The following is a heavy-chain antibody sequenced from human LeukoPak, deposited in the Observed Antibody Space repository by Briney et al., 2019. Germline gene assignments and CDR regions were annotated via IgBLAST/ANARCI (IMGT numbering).Heavy chain of an antibody. V-gene: IGHV3-21*01. J-gene: IGHJ4*02. CDR1: GFTFSSYS. D-gene: IGHD1-26*01. CDR2: ISSSSTYR. Sequence: GGSLRLSCAASGFTFSSYSMSWVRQDPGKGLEWVSSISSSSTYRYYAASVKGRFTISRDNAKNSLYLQMNSLRAEDTALYYCARGRYSGSYLLDYWGQGTLVTVSS. CDR3: ARGRYSGSYLLDY.